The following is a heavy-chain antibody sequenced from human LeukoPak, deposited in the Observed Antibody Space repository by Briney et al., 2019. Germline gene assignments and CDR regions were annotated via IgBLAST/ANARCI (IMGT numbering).Heavy chain of an antibody. Sequence: GGSLRLSCAASGFTFSSYAMSWVRQAPGKGLEWVSGISGSGDNTYYADSVKGRFTISRDNSKNTLYAQVNSLGTEDTAAYYCAKGSYYDSSGSSYFDYWGQGTLVTVSS. CDR1: GFTFSSYA. CDR2: ISGSGDNT. D-gene: IGHD3-22*01. J-gene: IGHJ4*02. CDR3: AKGSYYDSSGSSYFDY. V-gene: IGHV3-23*01.